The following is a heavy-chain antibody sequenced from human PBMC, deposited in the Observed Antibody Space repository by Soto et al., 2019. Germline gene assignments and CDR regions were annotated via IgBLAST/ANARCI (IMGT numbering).Heavy chain of an antibody. CDR2: SNHSGST. V-gene: IGHV4-34*01. CDR3: GRGGLSYYSYYYGMDV. CDR1: GGSFSGYY. Sequence: SETLSRTCAVYGGSFSGYYWSWIRQPPGRGLEWIGESNHSGSTNYNPSLKSRGTISVDTSKNQCILKLSSVTAAETAVYSWGRGGLSYYSYYYGMDVWRQGTTVTVSS. J-gene: IGHJ6*02.